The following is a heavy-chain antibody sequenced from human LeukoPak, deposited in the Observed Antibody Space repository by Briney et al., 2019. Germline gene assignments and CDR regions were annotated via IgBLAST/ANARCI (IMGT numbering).Heavy chain of an antibody. CDR3: AKPKLLDIVATILDY. D-gene: IGHD5-12*01. V-gene: IGHV3-23*01. CDR2: ISGSGGTT. J-gene: IGHJ4*02. CDR1: GFTFSSYA. Sequence: GGSLRLSCTASGFTFSSYAMSWVRQAPGKGLEWVSAISGSGGTTYYADSVKGRFTISRDNSNNTLYLQMNSLRAEDTAVYYCAKPKLLDIVATILDYWGQGTLVTVSS.